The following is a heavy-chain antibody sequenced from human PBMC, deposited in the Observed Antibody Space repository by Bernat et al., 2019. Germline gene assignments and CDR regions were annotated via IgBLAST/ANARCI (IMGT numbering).Heavy chain of an antibody. CDR1: GGSISSSSYY. CDR3: ARVITVTTYFDY. Sequence: QLQLQESGPGLVKPSETLSLTCTVSGGSISSSSYYWGWIRQPPGKGLEWIGSIYYSGSTYYNPSLKSRVTISVDTSKNQFSLKLSSVTAADTAVYYCARVITVTTYFDYWGQGTLVTVSS. CDR2: IYYSGST. D-gene: IGHD4-17*01. V-gene: IGHV4-39*07. J-gene: IGHJ4*02.